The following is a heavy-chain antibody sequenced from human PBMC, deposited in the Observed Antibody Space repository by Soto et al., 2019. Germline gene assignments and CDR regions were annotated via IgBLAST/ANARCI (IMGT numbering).Heavy chain of an antibody. Sequence: EVQLVESGGGLVQPGGSLRLSCAVSGFTVSSYYMSWVRQAPGKGLEWVSGINSGGSTFYADAVKGRFTISRDNSKNTLYLKMNSLRAEDTAVYYCAGIRPPLYWGQGTLVTVSS. CDR1: GFTVSSYY. V-gene: IGHV3-66*01. CDR3: AGIRPPLY. CDR2: INSGGST. J-gene: IGHJ4*02. D-gene: IGHD5-18*01.